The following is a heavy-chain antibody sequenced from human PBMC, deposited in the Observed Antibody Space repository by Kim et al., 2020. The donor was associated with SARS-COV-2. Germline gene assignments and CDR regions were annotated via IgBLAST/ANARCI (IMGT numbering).Heavy chain of an antibody. D-gene: IGHD3-16*02. V-gene: IGHV4-59*09. Sequence: STNYNPTLKSRVTISVDTSKNQFSLKLSSVTAADTAVYYCARGGYTRFDIWGQGTMVTVSS. J-gene: IGHJ3*02. CDR2: ST. CDR3: ARGGYTRFDI.